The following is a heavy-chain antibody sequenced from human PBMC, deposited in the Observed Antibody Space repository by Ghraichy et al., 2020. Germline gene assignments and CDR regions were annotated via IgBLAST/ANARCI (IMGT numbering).Heavy chain of an antibody. V-gene: IGHV3-48*02. CDR1: GFTFSSYS. Sequence: GGSLRLSCVGSGFTFSSYSMNWVRQSPGKGLEWVSYITSSSSFRSYADSVKGRFTISRDNAHNSVYLQMNSLREEDTAVYYCARGSRVVRFFYYDGMDVWGQGTTVTVSS. CDR3: ARGSRVVRFFYYDGMDV. J-gene: IGHJ6*02. D-gene: IGHD4-23*01. CDR2: ITSSSSFR.